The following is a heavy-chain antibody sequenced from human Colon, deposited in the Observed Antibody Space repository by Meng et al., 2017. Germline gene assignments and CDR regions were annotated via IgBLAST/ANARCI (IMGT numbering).Heavy chain of an antibody. CDR2: INEDGIVT. CDR3: ARINYAEDS. D-gene: IGHD4-17*01. V-gene: IGHV3-74*01. CDR1: GFTFSSYW. J-gene: IGHJ4*02. Sequence: AQRVESGGGLVQPGGSLGLSCAASGFTFSSYWMHWVRQVPGKGLVWVSRINEDGIVTNYADSVKGRFTVSRDNAKNTLYLQMNSLRVEDTAVYYCARINYAEDSWGQGTLVTVSS.